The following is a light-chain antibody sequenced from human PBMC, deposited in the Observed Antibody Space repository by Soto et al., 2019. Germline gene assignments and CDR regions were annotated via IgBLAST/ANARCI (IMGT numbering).Light chain of an antibody. CDR3: GADHGSGSNFVYV. CDR1: NGYSNYK. Sequence: QLVLTQPPSASASLGASVTLTCTLSNGYSNYKVDWYQQRPGKGPRFVMRVGTGGIVGSKGDGIPDRFSVLGSGLNRYLTINNIQEEDESDYYCGADHGSGSNFVYVFGTGTKLTVL. J-gene: IGLJ1*01. V-gene: IGLV9-49*01. CDR2: VGTGGIVG.